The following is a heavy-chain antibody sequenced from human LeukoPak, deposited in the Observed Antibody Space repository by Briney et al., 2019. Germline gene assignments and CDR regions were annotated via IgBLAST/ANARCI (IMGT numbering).Heavy chain of an antibody. J-gene: IGHJ4*02. D-gene: IGHD1-26*01. V-gene: IGHV1-69*04. CDR1: GGSSA. CDR2: IIPIIGIP. CDR3: ARWTSSGSYSGFDH. Sequence: SVKVSCKASGGSSAISWVRRAPGQGLEWMGRIIPIIGIPNYAQKFQGRVTITADKSTSTVYMDLSSLRYEDTAVYYCARWTSSGSYSGFDHWGQGTLVTVSS.